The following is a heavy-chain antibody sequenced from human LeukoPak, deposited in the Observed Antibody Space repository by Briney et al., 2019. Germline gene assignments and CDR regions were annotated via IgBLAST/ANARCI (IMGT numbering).Heavy chain of an antibody. D-gene: IGHD6-19*01. Sequence: PGGSLRLSCAASGFTFSSYAMSWVRQAPGKGLEWVSAISGSGGSTYYADSVKGRFTISRDNSKNTLYLQMNSLRAEDTAVYYCARGRGWYFFSDYWGQGTLVTVSS. CDR3: ARGRGWYFFSDY. V-gene: IGHV3-23*01. CDR2: ISGSGGST. J-gene: IGHJ4*02. CDR1: GFTFSSYA.